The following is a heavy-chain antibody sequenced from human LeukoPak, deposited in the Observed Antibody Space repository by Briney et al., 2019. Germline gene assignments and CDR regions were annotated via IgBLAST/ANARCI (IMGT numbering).Heavy chain of an antibody. CDR1: GGSINSTRYY. V-gene: IGHV4-39*01. D-gene: IGHD4-17*01. J-gene: IGHJ6*03. CDR3: ATGSVTTRYYYFFHMDV. Sequence: PSETLSLTCTVSGGSINSTRYYWGWIRQPPGKGLEWIGSIYYSGNSYYNPSLKSRVTISVDTSKSQFSLKLTSVTAADTAVYSCATGSVTTRYYYFFHMDVWGKVTSVTVS. CDR2: IYYSGNS.